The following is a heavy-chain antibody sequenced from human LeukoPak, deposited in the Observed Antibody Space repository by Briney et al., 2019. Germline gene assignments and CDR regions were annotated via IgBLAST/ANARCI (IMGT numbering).Heavy chain of an antibody. CDR3: VKSPSDGLDV. Sequence: GGSLRLSCSASGFTFSNYPMHWVRQAPGKRLEYVSTIFTNGDITSYAASVKGRFTTSRDNSRNILYLQMSILRPEDTAVYYCVKSPSDGLDVWGQGATVTVSS. V-gene: IGHV3-64D*09. CDR2: IFTNGDIT. J-gene: IGHJ6*02. CDR1: GFTFSNYP.